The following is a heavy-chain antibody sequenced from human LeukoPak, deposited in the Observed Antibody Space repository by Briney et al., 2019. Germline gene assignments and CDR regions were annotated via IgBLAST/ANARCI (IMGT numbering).Heavy chain of an antibody. CDR3: ARSKEIDY. D-gene: IGHD5-24*01. V-gene: IGHV5-51*01. Sequence: GESLKISCKASGYSFTSYWIGWVRQMPGKGLEWMGFIYPGVSDTRYSPSFQGQVTISADKSITTAYLEWSSLKASDTAMYYCARSKEIDYWGQGTLVTVSS. J-gene: IGHJ4*02. CDR1: GYSFTSYW. CDR2: IYPGVSDT.